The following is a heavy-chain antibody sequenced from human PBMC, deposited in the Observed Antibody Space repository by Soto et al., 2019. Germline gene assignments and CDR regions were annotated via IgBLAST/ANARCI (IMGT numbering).Heavy chain of an antibody. J-gene: IGHJ4*02. D-gene: IGHD3-10*01. CDR2: IYTSGST. CDR1: GGSISSYY. V-gene: IGHV4-4*07. Sequence: SETLSLTCTVSGGSISSYYWSWIRQPGGKGLEWIGRIYTSGSTNYNPSLKSRVTMSVDTSKDQFSLKLSSVTAADTAVYYCARNAPYYYGSGSYYNGGFDYWGQGTLVTVSS. CDR3: ARNAPYYYGSGSYYNGGFDY.